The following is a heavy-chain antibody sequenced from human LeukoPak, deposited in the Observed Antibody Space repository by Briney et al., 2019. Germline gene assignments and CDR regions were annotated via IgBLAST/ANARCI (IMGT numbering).Heavy chain of an antibody. CDR1: GGTFSSYA. CDR3: ARDRDDPPDYWYFDL. J-gene: IGHJ2*01. CDR2: IIPIFGTA. V-gene: IGHV1-69*13. Sequence: SVRVSCKASGGTFSSYAISWVRQAPGQGLEWMGGIIPIFGTANYAQKFQGRVTITADESTSTAYMELSSLRSEDTAVYYCARDRDDPPDYWYFDLWGRGTLVTVSS. D-gene: IGHD3-10*01.